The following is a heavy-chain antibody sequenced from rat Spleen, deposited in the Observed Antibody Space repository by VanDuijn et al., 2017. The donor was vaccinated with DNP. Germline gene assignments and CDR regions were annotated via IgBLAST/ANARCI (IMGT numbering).Heavy chain of an antibody. Sequence: EVQLQESGPGLVKPSQSLSLTCSVTGYSITSNHKWSWIRKFPGNELEWMGYINNAGSTNYNPSLKSRFSITRDTSKNQFFLQVNSVRNEDTATYYCAIQLGVFDYWGHGVMVTVSS. V-gene: IGHV3-3*01. D-gene: IGHD5-1*01. CDR1: GYSITSNHK. CDR2: INNAGST. CDR3: AIQLGVFDY. J-gene: IGHJ2*01.